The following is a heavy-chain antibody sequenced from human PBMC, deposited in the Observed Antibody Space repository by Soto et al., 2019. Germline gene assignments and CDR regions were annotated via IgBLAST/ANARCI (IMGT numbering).Heavy chain of an antibody. CDR2: MYTSGST. J-gene: IGHJ6*02. CDR3: AREAYSDSHSYYQTLDV. D-gene: IGHD4-17*01. V-gene: IGHV4-4*07. CDR1: GGSISNYD. Sequence: SETLSLTCTVSGGSISNYDWTWIRQPAGKGLEWIGRMYTSGSTNYNPSLKSRVNMSVDTSKNQFSLKLSSVTAADTAVYYCAREAYSDSHSYYQTLDVWVQGTTVTVSS.